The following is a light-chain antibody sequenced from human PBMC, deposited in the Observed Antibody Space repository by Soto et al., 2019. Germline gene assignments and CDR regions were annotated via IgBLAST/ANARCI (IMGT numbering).Light chain of an antibody. V-gene: IGKV1-9*01. CDR1: QGISTY. CDR2: AAS. Sequence: QFTQSPSSLSASVGASVTIACRASQGISTYLAWYQQKPGKAPKLLIYAASTLQSGVPSRFRGSGSGTDFPLSISSLHPDYFATDYCQQVINLPSFGGGTKVDIK. CDR3: QQVINLPS. J-gene: IGKJ4*01.